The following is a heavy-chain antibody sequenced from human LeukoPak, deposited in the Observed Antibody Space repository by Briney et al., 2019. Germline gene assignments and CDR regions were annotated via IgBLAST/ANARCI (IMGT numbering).Heavy chain of an antibody. J-gene: IGHJ5*02. CDR3: ARGFRYDSSGYQNWFDP. V-gene: IGHV1-8*01. Sequence: ASAKVSCKASGYTFTSYDINWVRQATGQGLEWMGWMNPNSGSTGYAQKFQGRVTMTRNTSISTAYMELSSLRSEDTAVYYCARGFRYDSSGYQNWFDPWGQGTLVTVSS. CDR2: MNPNSGST. CDR1: GYTFTSYD. D-gene: IGHD3-22*01.